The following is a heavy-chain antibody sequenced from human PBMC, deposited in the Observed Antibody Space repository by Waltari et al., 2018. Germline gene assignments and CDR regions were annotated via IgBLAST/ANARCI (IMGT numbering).Heavy chain of an antibody. D-gene: IGHD3-10*01. J-gene: IGHJ4*02. CDR3: ARAYAGLDY. Sequence: WVRQTPGKGLVWVSRITGDGFTTTYADSVKGRFTIARDNAKNTLYLEMNSLRAEDTAVYYCARAYAGLDYWGQGTLVTVSS. V-gene: IGHV3-74*01. CDR2: ITGDGFTT.